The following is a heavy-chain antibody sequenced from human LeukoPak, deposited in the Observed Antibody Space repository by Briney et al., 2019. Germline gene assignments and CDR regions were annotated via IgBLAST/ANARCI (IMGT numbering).Heavy chain of an antibody. D-gene: IGHD1-1*01. J-gene: IGHJ4*02. CDR2: IYHSGST. CDR3: ARQLHTSIGPGAFDY. Sequence: PSETLSLTCAVSGYSISSGYYWGWIRQPPGKGLEWIGSIYHSGSTYYNPSLKSRVTISVDTSKNQFSLKLSSVTAADTAVYYCARQLHTSIGPGAFDYWGQGTLVTVSS. V-gene: IGHV4-38-2*01. CDR1: GYSISSGYY.